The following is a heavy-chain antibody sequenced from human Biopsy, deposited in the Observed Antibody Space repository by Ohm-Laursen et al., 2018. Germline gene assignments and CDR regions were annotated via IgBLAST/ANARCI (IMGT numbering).Heavy chain of an antibody. CDR3: ARGTGRYYVYGAFDI. CDR1: GGSLSGYF. D-gene: IGHD1-26*01. Sequence: SDTLSLTCTVSGGSLSGYFWSWIRQPPGKGLEWIGRIYTSGSPNYNLSLESRVTMSVDTSKNQFSLNLRSVTAADTAVYYCARGTGRYYVYGAFDIWGQGTVVTVSS. V-gene: IGHV4-4*07. CDR2: IYTSGSP. J-gene: IGHJ3*02.